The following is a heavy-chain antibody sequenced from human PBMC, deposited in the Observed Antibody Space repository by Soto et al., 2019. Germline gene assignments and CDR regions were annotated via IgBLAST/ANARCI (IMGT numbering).Heavy chain of an antibody. CDR1: GFTFSDYG. V-gene: IGHV3-30*18. Sequence: QVQLVESGGGVVQPGRSLRLSCAVSGFTFSDYGMHWVRQAPGKGLEWVAVMSYAGTYKYYADSVKGRFTISRDLSGNTLFLKINSLRLEDTAVYFCAKEMYPRTVLDSSSPWGDYWGQGTLVTVSS. D-gene: IGHD6-6*01. J-gene: IGHJ4*02. CDR2: MSYAGTYK. CDR3: AKEMYPRTVLDSSSPWGDY.